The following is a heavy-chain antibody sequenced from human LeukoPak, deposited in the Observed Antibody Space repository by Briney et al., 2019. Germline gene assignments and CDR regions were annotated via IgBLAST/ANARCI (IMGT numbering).Heavy chain of an antibody. CDR3: ARVGYDYNWYDAFDI. J-gene: IGHJ3*02. CDR1: AFTFSGYS. V-gene: IGHV3-30*04. Sequence: KAGGSLRLSCVVSAFTFSGYSMHWVRQAPGKGLEWVAFISHDGSNKYCADSLKGRFTISRDNSKNMLFLQMNSLRPEDTAVYYCARVGYDYNWYDAFDIWGQGTMVTVSS. D-gene: IGHD1-1*01. CDR2: ISHDGSNK.